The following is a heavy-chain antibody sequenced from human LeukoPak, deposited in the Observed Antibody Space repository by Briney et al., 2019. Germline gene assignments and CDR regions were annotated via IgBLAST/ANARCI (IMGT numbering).Heavy chain of an antibody. J-gene: IGHJ3*02. CDR1: GGSISSYY. CDR3: AREGWYYYDNSGENAFDI. CDR2: IYYSRST. V-gene: IGHV4-59*01. Sequence: PSETLSLTCTVSGGSISSYYWSWVRQPPGKGLEWIGYIYYSRSTNSNPSLKSRVTISVDTSKNQFSLKLTSVTAADTAVYYCAREGWYYYDNSGENAFDIWGQGTMVTVSS. D-gene: IGHD3-22*01.